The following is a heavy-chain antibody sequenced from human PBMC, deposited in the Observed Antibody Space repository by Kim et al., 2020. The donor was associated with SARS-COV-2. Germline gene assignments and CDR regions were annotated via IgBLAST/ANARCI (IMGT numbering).Heavy chain of an antibody. CDR3: ARAPSGTLTPYYFDF. CDR1: GYSFTNYW. Sequence: GESLKISCTASGYSFTNYWIGWVRQMPGKGLEWMGIIYPGDSDTKYSPSFQGQVTISADESLSTGYLQWRSLKASDTATYSCARAPSGTLTPYYFDFWGQ. J-gene: IGHJ4*02. D-gene: IGHD1-26*01. V-gene: IGHV5-51*01. CDR2: IYPGDSDT.